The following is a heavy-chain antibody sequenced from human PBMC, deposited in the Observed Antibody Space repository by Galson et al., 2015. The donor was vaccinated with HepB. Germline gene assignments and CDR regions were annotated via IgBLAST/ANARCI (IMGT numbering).Heavy chain of an antibody. CDR1: GFTFSSYG. J-gene: IGHJ4*02. CDR2: ISYDGSNK. D-gene: IGHD3/OR15-3a*01. Sequence: SCAASGFTFSSYGMHWVRQAPGKGLEWVAVISYDGSNKYYADSVKGRFTISRDNSKNTLYLQMNSLRAEDTAVYYCAKLPTSWTSPGPGGYWGQGTLVTVSS. CDR3: AKLPTSWTSPGPGGY. V-gene: IGHV3-30*18.